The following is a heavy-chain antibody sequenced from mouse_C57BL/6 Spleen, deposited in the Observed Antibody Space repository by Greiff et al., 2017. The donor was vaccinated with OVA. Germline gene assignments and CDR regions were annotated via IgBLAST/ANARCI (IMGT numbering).Heavy chain of an antibody. CDR3: ANYYGSSPFDY. J-gene: IGHJ2*01. Sequence: VQGVESGAELARPGASVKMSCKASGYTFTSYTMHWVKQRPGQGLEWIGYINPSSGYTKYNQKFKDKATLTADKSSSTAYMQLSSLTSEDSAVYYCANYYGSSPFDYWGQGTTLTVSS. CDR1: GYTFTSYT. CDR2: INPSSGYT. V-gene: IGHV1-4*01. D-gene: IGHD1-1*01.